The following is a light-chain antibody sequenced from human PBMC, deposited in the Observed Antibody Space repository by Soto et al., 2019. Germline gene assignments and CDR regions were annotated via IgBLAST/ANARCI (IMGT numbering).Light chain of an antibody. CDR1: SSDVGSYNL. CDR3: CSYAGSSTYV. CDR2: EGS. V-gene: IGLV2-23*01. J-gene: IGLJ1*01. Sequence: QSGLTQPGAGSGSRGRSITISCTGTSSDVGSYNLVSWYQQHPGKAPKLMIYEGSKRPSGVSNRFSGSKSGNTASLTISGLQAEDEADYYCCSYAGSSTYVFGTGTKVTVL.